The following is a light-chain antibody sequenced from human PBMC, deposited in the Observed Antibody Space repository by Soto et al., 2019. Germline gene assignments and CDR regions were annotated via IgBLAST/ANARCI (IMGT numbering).Light chain of an antibody. CDR3: SSYTTTSTLV. Sequence: QSALTQPASVSGSPGQSITISCTGTSSDVGGYNYVSWYQQHPGKAPKVMIYEVSNRPSGVSNRFSGSKYGNTASLTISGLQAEDDADYYGSSYTTTSTLVFGGGTQLTVL. J-gene: IGLJ2*01. CDR2: EVS. V-gene: IGLV2-14*01. CDR1: SSDVGGYNY.